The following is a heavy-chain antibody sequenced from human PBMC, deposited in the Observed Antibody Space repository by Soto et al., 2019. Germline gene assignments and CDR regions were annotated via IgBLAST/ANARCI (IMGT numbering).Heavy chain of an antibody. CDR1: GFSLSNAIMG. D-gene: IGHD3-9*01. V-gene: IGHV2-26*01. Sequence: GPTHVSPKETLTLTCTVSGFSLSNAIMGVSWIRQPAGKSLEWLAHIFSNDEKSYSTSLKSRLTISKDTSKSQVVLTMTKMDHVDTATYYCARISRDILTGVYYYGMDVWGQGTTVTVYS. J-gene: IGHJ6*02. CDR2: IFSNDEK. CDR3: ARISRDILTGVYYYGMDV.